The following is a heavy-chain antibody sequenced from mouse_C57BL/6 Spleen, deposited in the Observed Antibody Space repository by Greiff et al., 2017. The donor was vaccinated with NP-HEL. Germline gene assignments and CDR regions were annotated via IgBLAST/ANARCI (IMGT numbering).Heavy chain of an antibody. J-gene: IGHJ2*01. V-gene: IGHV5-6*01. CDR2: ISSGGSYT. D-gene: IGHD2-12*01. CDR3: ARQNGDSYYFDY. CDR1: GFTFRRHG. Sequence: EVPLVESWGDFLKPGGFPELSFAASGFTFRRHGLSLVRPPPDKRLEWVATISSGGSYTYYPDSVKGRFTISRDNAKNTLYLQMSSLKSEDTAMYYCARQNGDSYYFDYWGQGTTLTVSS.